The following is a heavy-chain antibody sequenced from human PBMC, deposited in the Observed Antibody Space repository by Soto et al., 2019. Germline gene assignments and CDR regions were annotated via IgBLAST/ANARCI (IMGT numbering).Heavy chain of an antibody. CDR1: GGSISSSNW. Sequence: QVQLQESGPGLVKPSGTLSLTCAVSGGSISSSNWWSWVRQPPGKGLEWIGEIYHSGSTNYNPSRKSRVTXXVXTXXTRVSLRLSSVTAADTAVYDCAGPVSSRSWGGFDYWGQGTLVTVSS. CDR2: IYHSGST. V-gene: IGHV4-4*02. CDR3: AGPVSSRSWGGFDY. J-gene: IGHJ4*02. D-gene: IGHD6-13*01.